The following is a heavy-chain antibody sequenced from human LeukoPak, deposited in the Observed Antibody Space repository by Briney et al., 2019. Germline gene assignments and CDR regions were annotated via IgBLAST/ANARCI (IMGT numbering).Heavy chain of an antibody. CDR3: ARRNCSGGSCLPFDF. J-gene: IGHJ4*02. CDR1: GGSFSGYY. Sequence: PSETLSLTCAVYGGSFSGYYWGWIRQPPGKGLEWIGSIYYSGSAYYNPSLKSRVTISADTSKNQFSLKLRSVTAADTAVYYCARRNCSGGSCLPFDFWGQGTLVTVSS. D-gene: IGHD2-15*01. V-gene: IGHV4-39*01. CDR2: IYYSGSA.